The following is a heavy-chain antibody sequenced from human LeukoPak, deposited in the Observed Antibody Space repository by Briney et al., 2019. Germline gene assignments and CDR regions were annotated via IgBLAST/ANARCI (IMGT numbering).Heavy chain of an antibody. V-gene: IGHV3-15*01. CDR3: STAFYGAPLA. J-gene: IGHJ5*02. D-gene: IGHD4-17*01. CDR1: GFTFSTAF. Sequence: PGRSLRLSCTASGFTFSTAFMNWVRQAPGKGLEWVARITSKSYEGTTDYAAPVKGRFTISRDDSKNTLYLQVNSLEIEDTAVYYCSTAFYGAPLAWGQGTLVTVSS. CDR2: ITSKSYEGTT.